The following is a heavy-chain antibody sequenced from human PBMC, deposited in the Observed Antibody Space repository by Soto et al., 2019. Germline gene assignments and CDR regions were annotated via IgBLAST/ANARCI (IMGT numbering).Heavy chain of an antibody. J-gene: IGHJ4*02. V-gene: IGHV3-30*18. Sequence: QVQLVESGGGVVQPGRSLRLSCAASGFTFSGYGMHWVRQAPGKGLEWVAVISYDGSNKYYADSVKGRFTISRDNSKNTLYLQMNSLRAEDTAVYYCAKDFGGGYFDYWGQGTLVTVSS. CDR1: GFTFSGYG. CDR3: AKDFGGGYFDY. CDR2: ISYDGSNK. D-gene: IGHD3-10*01.